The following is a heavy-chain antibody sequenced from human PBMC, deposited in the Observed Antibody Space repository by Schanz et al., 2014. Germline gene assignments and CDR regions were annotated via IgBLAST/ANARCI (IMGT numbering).Heavy chain of an antibody. J-gene: IGHJ5*01. CDR3: AKAEYDSLTAHYTSLDS. CDR1: GYTFTTYA. CDR2: ISVYTGNT. D-gene: IGHD3-9*01. V-gene: IGHV1-18*01. Sequence: GAEVKKPGASVRVSCKASGYTFTTYAMSWVRQAPGQGLEWVGWISVYTGNTKYGQKVQGRVTMTADTSTNTAYMELRSLRSHDTTVCSWAKAEYDSLTAHYTSLDSWGQGTLVTVSS.